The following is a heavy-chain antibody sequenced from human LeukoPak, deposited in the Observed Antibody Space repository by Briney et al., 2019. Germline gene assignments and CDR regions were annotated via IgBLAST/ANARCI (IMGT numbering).Heavy chain of an antibody. Sequence: GGSLRLSCAASGFTFSSYWMSWVRQAPGKGLEWVANIKQDGSEKYYVDSVKGRFTISRDNAKNSLYLQMNSLRAEDTALYYCARGRVSKNKTPRYNWFDPWGQGTLVTVSS. J-gene: IGHJ5*02. CDR1: GFTFSSYW. CDR3: ARGRVSKNKTPRYNWFDP. D-gene: IGHD1/OR15-1a*01. V-gene: IGHV3-7*03. CDR2: IKQDGSEK.